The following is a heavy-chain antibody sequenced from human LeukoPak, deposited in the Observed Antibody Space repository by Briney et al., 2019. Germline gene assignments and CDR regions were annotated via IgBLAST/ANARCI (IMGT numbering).Heavy chain of an antibody. J-gene: IGHJ4*02. CDR1: GFTFSSYS. CDR2: ISSSSSYI. D-gene: IGHD3-10*01. Sequence: GGSLGLSCAASGFTFSSYSMNWVRQAPGKGLEWVSSISSSSSYIYYADSVKGRFTISRDNAKNSLYLQMNSLRAEDTAVYYCAFARGVINNAVYFDYWGQGTLVTVSS. CDR3: AFARGVINNAVYFDY. V-gene: IGHV3-21*01.